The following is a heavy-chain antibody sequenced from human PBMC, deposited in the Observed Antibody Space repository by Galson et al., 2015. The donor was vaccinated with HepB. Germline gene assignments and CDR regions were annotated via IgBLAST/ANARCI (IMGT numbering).Heavy chain of an antibody. CDR1: GFSFDDYA. CDR3: SREKDYYGAGSYSY. CDR2: IRSKHYGGTT. V-gene: IGHV3-49*03. D-gene: IGHD3-10*01. J-gene: IGHJ4*02. Sequence: SLRLSCAASGFSFDDYAMSWFRQAPGKRLEWVGFIRSKHYGGTTEYAASVKGRFTISRDASKTIAHLQMNSLKTEDTAVYYCSREKDYYGAGSYSYWGQGTLVTVSS.